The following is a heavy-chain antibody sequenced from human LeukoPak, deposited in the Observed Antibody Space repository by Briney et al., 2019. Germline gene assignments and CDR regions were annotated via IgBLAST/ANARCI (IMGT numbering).Heavy chain of an antibody. Sequence: SETLSLTCAVYGGSFSGYYWSWIRQPPGKGLEWDGEINHSGSTNYNPSLKSRVTISVDTSKNQFSLKLSSVTAADTAVYYCARESVIGYCSGGSCVKWFDPWGQGTLVTVSS. D-gene: IGHD2-15*01. CDR3: ARESVIGYCSGGSCVKWFDP. J-gene: IGHJ5*02. CDR2: INHSGST. V-gene: IGHV4-34*01. CDR1: GGSFSGYY.